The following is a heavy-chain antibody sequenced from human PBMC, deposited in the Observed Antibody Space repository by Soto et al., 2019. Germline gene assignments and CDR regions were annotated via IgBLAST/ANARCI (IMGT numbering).Heavy chain of an antibody. Sequence: QLQLQESGPGLVKPSETLSLTCTVSGGSISSSSYYWGWIRQPPGKGLEWIGSIYYSGSTYYSPSLKSRVTISVDTSKNQFSLKLSSVTAADTAVYYCARLYYYDSSGYYLVAFDIWGQGTMVTVSS. CDR3: ARLYYYDSSGYYLVAFDI. J-gene: IGHJ3*02. D-gene: IGHD3-22*01. CDR1: GGSISSSSYY. CDR2: IYYSGST. V-gene: IGHV4-39*01.